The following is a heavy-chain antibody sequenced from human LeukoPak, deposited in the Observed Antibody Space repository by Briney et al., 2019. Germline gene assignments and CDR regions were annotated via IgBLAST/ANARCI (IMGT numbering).Heavy chain of an antibody. V-gene: IGHV4-59*08. Sequence: SGTLSLTCDVYGESLNNYYWSWIRQPPGKGLEWIGYIYYSGSTNYNPSLKSRVTISVDTSKNQFSLKLSSVTAADTAVYYCARHSGYYYYYGMDVWGQGTTVTVSS. CDR3: ARHSGYYYYYGMDV. CDR1: GESLNNYY. CDR2: IYYSGST. J-gene: IGHJ6*02.